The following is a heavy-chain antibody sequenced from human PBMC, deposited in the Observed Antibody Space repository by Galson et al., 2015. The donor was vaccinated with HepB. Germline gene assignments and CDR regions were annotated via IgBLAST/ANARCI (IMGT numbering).Heavy chain of an antibody. J-gene: IGHJ4*02. D-gene: IGHD2-21*02. V-gene: IGHV3-30*04. Sequence: SLRLSCAASGFTFSSYAMHWVRQAPGKGLEWVAVISYDGSNKYYADSVKGRFTISRDNSKNTLYLQMNSLRAEDTAVYYCARGGDRGPYCGGDCYSDFDYWGQGTLVTVSS. CDR3: ARGGDRGPYCGGDCYSDFDY. CDR2: ISYDGSNK. CDR1: GFTFSSYA.